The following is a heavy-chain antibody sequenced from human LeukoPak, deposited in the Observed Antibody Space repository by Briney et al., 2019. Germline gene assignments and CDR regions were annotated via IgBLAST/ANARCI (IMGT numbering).Heavy chain of an antibody. Sequence: GGSLRLSCAASGFTFSDYYMSWIRQAPGKGLEWVSYISSSGSTIYYADSVKGRFTISRDNAKNSLCLQMNSLRAEDTAVYYCARDLSIAARPDYYGMDVWGQGTTVTVSS. CDR3: ARDLSIAARPDYYGMDV. J-gene: IGHJ6*02. CDR1: GFTFSDYY. D-gene: IGHD6-6*01. CDR2: ISSSGSTI. V-gene: IGHV3-11*01.